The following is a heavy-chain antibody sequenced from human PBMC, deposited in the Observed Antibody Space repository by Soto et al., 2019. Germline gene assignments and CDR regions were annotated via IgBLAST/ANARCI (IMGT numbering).Heavy chain of an antibody. CDR1: GGSISSYY. Sequence: SETLSLTCTVSGGSISSYYWSWIRQPPGKGLEWIGYIYYSGSTDYNPSLKSRVTISLDTSKNQFSLKLSSVTAADTAMYYCARGSYYYDSLFDYWGQGALVTVSS. V-gene: IGHV4-59*01. J-gene: IGHJ4*02. D-gene: IGHD3-22*01. CDR3: ARGSYYYDSLFDY. CDR2: IYYSGST.